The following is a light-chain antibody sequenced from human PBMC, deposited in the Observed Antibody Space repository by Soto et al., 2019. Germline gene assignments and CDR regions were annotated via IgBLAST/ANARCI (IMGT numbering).Light chain of an antibody. J-gene: IGLJ2*01. V-gene: IGLV2-8*01. Sequence: QSALTQPPSASGSPGQSVTISCTGTSSDVGGYNSVSWYQQHPGKAPKLLIYAVSQRPSGVPDRFSGSKSGNTASLTVSGLQAEDEADYYCSSYGGSDSVLFVGGTKLTVL. CDR1: SSDVGGYNS. CDR3: SSYGGSDSVL. CDR2: AVS.